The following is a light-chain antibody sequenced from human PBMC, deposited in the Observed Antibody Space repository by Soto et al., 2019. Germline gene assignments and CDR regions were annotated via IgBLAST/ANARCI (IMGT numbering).Light chain of an antibody. CDR1: QSLTSNY. J-gene: IGKJ1*01. Sequence: ENVLTQSPGTLSLSPGERATLSCRASQSLTSNYLAWYQQKPGQAPRLLIYGASSRATGIPDRFSGSGSGTDFILTLSRLEPEDFAVYYCQQYGSSSVTFGQGTKVAIK. CDR2: GAS. V-gene: IGKV3-20*01. CDR3: QQYGSSSVT.